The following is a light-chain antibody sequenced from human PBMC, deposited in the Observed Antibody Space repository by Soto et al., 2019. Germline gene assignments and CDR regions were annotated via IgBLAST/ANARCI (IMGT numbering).Light chain of an antibody. J-gene: IGKJ5*01. CDR2: DAS. CDR1: QSVSAN. Sequence: EIVMTHSPATLSVSPWEIATLSCRASQSVSANLAWYQQKPGQAPRLLIYDASTRATGIPARFSGSGSGTDFTLTISSLQSEDFAVYYCQQSNKCPYTFGHGTRLEIK. V-gene: IGKV3-15*01. CDR3: QQSNKCPYT.